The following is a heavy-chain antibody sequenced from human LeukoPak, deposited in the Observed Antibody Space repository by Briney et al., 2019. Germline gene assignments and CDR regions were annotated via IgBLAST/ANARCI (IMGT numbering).Heavy chain of an antibody. V-gene: IGHV4-4*07. Sequence: SETLSLTWTVSGGSISSYYWSWIRQPAGKGLEWIGRIYTSGSTNYNPSLKSRVTMSVDTSKNQFSLKLSSVTAADTAVYYCAREGIQLWSEGYFDYWGQGTLVTVSS. D-gene: IGHD5-18*01. J-gene: IGHJ4*02. CDR1: GGSISSYY. CDR2: IYTSGST. CDR3: AREGIQLWSEGYFDY.